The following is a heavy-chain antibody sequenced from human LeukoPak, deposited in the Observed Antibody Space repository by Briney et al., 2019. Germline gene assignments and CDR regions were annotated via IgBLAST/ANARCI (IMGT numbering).Heavy chain of an antibody. J-gene: IGHJ4*02. V-gene: IGHV4-59*01. D-gene: IGHD3-10*01. Sequence: SETLSLTCTVSGGSISSYYWSWIRQPPGKGLEWIGYIYYSGSTNYNPSLKSRVTISVDTSGNQFSLKLSSVTAADTAVYYCATVTRGLVRGIDYWGQGTLVTVSS. CDR3: ATVTRGLVRGIDY. CDR1: GGSISSYY. CDR2: IYYSGST.